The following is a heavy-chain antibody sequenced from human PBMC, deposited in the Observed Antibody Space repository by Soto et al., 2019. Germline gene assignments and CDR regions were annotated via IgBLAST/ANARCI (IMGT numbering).Heavy chain of an antibody. J-gene: IGHJ5*02. Sequence: ASVKVSCKASGYTFTSYAMHWVRQAPGQRLEWMGWINAGNGNTKYSQKFQGRVTITRDTSASTAYMELSSLRSEDTAVYYCASSLGRYCSGGSCYVGQPYNWFDPWGQGPLVTVSS. CDR1: GYTFTSYA. V-gene: IGHV1-3*01. CDR2: INAGNGNT. CDR3: ASSLGRYCSGGSCYVGQPYNWFDP. D-gene: IGHD2-15*01.